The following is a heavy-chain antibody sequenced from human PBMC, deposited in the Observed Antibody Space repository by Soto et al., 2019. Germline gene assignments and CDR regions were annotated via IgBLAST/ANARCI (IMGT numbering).Heavy chain of an antibody. Sequence: SETLSLTCAVYGGSFSGYYWSWIRQPPGKGLEWIGEINHSGSTNYNPSLKSRVTISVDTSKNQFSLKLSSVTAADTAVYYCARGYSSGWTRGNYFQHWGQGTLVTVSS. D-gene: IGHD6-19*01. CDR1: GGSFSGYY. CDR3: ARGYSSGWTRGNYFQH. CDR2: INHSGST. J-gene: IGHJ1*01. V-gene: IGHV4-34*01.